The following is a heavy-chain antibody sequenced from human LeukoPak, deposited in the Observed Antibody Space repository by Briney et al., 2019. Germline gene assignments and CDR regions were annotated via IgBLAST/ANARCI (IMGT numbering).Heavy chain of an antibody. J-gene: IGHJ4*02. CDR2: INHSGST. CDR1: GGSISSGSYY. V-gene: IGHV4-39*07. D-gene: IGHD6-19*01. CDR3: ARGLIKGIAVAGTG. Sequence: SPSETLSLTCTVSGGSISSGSYYLTWIRQPPGKGLEWIGEINHSGSTNYNPSLKSRVTISVDTSKNQFSLKLRSVTAADTAVYYCARGLIKGIAVAGTGWGQGTLVTVSS.